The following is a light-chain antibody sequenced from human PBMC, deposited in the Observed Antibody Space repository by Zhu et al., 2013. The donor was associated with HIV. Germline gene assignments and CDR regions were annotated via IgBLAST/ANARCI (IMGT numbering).Light chain of an antibody. CDR2: DAS. Sequence: DIQMTQSPSSLSASVGDRVTITCQASQDIRNHLNWYQQKPGKAPKLLIYDASNLETGVPSRFSGSGSGTDFTFTISSLQPEDIATYYCQQYDNPYTFGQGPSWRSN. CDR1: QDIRNH. V-gene: IGKV1-33*01. CDR3: QQYDNPYT. J-gene: IGKJ2*01.